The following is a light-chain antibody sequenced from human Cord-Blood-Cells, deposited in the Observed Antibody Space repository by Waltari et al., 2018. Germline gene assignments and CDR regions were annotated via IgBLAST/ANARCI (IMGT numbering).Light chain of an antibody. CDR1: QGISSA. CDR2: DAS. J-gene: IGKJ4*01. V-gene: IGKV1-13*02. CDR3: QQFNSYPPALT. Sequence: AIQLTQSPSSLSASVGDRVIITCRASQGISSALAWYQQKPGKAPKLLIYDASSLESGVPSRFSGSGSGTDFTLTISSLQPEDFATYYCQQFNSYPPALTFGGGTKVEIK.